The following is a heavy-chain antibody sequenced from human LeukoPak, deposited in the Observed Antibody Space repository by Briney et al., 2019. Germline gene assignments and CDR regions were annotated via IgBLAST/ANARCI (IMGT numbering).Heavy chain of an antibody. CDR2: ISYDGSNK. J-gene: IGHJ4*02. D-gene: IGHD3-9*01. CDR1: AFTFSSYA. Sequence: GRSLRLSCAASAFTFSSYAMHWVRQAPGKGLEWVAVISYDGSNKYYADSVKGRFTISRDNSKNTLYLQMNSLRAEDTAVYYCARDILTGYYFDYWGQGTLVTVSS. CDR3: ARDILTGYYFDY. V-gene: IGHV3-30*04.